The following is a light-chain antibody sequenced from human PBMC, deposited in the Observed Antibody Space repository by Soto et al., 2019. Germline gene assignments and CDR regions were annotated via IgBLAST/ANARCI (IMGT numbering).Light chain of an antibody. Sequence: DIVMTQSPDSLAVSLGERATINCKSSQSVLYSSNNKNYLAWYQQKPGQPPKLLIYWASTRESVVPDRFSGSWSGTYFTITSSSMQPENVRVYYFQQSYRPPLTFGGGTKLEIK. CDR1: QSVLYSSNNKNY. CDR2: WAS. V-gene: IGKV4-1*01. CDR3: QQSYRPPLT. J-gene: IGKJ4*01.